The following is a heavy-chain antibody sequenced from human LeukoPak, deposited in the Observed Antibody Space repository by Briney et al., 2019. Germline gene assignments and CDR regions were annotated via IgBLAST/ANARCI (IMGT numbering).Heavy chain of an antibody. CDR2: IYYSGST. CDR1: GGSISGYY. Sequence: SETLSLTCTVSGGSISGYYWSWIRQPPGKGLEWIGYIYYSGSTNYNPSLKSRVTISVDTSKNQFSLKLSSVTAADTAVYYCATSTGDYGDYLFDYWGQGTLVTVSS. V-gene: IGHV4-59*01. J-gene: IGHJ4*02. D-gene: IGHD4-17*01. CDR3: ATSTGDYGDYLFDY.